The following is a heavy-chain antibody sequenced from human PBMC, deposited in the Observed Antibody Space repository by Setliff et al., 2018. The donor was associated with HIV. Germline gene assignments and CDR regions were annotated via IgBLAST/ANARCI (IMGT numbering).Heavy chain of an antibody. D-gene: IGHD5-12*01. CDR3: ASLFQYSGHDWFDF. CDR2: IYYSGST. CDR1: GGSISSSSYY. J-gene: IGHJ4*02. Sequence: LSLTCTVSGGSISSSSYYWGWVRQPPGKGLEWIGSIYYSGSTYYNPSLRSRVTISVDTSKNQFSLKLTSVTAADTAVYYCASLFQYSGHDWFDFWGQGTLVTVS. V-gene: IGHV4-39*01.